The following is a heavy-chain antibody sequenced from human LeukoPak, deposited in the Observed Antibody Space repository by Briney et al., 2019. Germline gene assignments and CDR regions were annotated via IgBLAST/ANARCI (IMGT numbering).Heavy chain of an antibody. D-gene: IGHD2-2*02. CDR1: GFTFSSYG. Sequence: GGSLRLSCAASGFTFSSYGMHWVRQAPGKGLEWVAVISYDGSNKYYADSVEGRFTISRDNSKNTLYLQMNSLRAEDTAVYYCASGIVIVPSAIRNAFDIWGQGTMVTVSS. CDR2: ISYDGSNK. CDR3: ASGIVIVPSAIRNAFDI. J-gene: IGHJ3*02. V-gene: IGHV3-30*03.